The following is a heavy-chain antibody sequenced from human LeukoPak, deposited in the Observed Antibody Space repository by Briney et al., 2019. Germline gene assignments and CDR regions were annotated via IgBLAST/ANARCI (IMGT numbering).Heavy chain of an antibody. Sequence: SVKVSCKASGGTFSSYAISWARQAPGQGLEWMGGIIPIFGTANYAQKFQGRVTITADESTSTAYMELSSLRSEDTAVYYCARDAYYSGYWFGAFDIWGQGTMVTVSS. D-gene: IGHD3-22*01. CDR1: GGTFSSYA. CDR2: IIPIFGTA. CDR3: ARDAYYSGYWFGAFDI. V-gene: IGHV1-69*13. J-gene: IGHJ3*02.